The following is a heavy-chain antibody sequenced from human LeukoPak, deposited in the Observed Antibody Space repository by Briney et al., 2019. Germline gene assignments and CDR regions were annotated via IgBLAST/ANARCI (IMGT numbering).Heavy chain of an antibody. CDR3: ASRYCSSTSCSYTTLDY. CDR1: GGTFSSYA. Sequence: SVRVSCKASGGTFSSYAISWVRQAPGQGLEWMGGIIPIFGTANYAQKFQGRVTITADESTSTAYMELSSLRSEDTAVYYCASRYCSSTSCSYTTLDYWGQGTLVTVSS. V-gene: IGHV1-69*13. CDR2: IIPIFGTA. D-gene: IGHD2-2*01. J-gene: IGHJ4*02.